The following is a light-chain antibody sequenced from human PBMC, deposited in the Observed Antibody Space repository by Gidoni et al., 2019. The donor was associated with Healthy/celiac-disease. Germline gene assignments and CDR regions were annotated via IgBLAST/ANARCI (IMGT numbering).Light chain of an antibody. Sequence: EIVLTQSPGTLSLSPGERATLSCRASPSVSSSYLAWYQQKPGKAPRLLIYGASSRATGIPDRFSGSGSGTDFTLTISRLEPEDLAVYYCQQYGSSRGTFGGGTKVEIK. CDR3: QQYGSSRGT. V-gene: IGKV3-20*01. CDR1: PSVSSSY. CDR2: GAS. J-gene: IGKJ4*01.